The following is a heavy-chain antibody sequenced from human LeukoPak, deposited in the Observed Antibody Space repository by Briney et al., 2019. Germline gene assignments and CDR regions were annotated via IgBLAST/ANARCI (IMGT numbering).Heavy chain of an antibody. CDR2: ISSSSSTI. J-gene: IGHJ5*02. Sequence: GGSLRLSCAASGFTFSSYSMNWVRQAPGKGLEWVSYISSSSSTIYYADSVKGRFTISRDNAKNSLYLQMNSLRAEDTAVYYCARDESRLESSRFDPWGQGTLVTVSS. V-gene: IGHV3-48*01. D-gene: IGHD5-24*01. CDR1: GFTFSSYS. CDR3: ARDESRLESSRFDP.